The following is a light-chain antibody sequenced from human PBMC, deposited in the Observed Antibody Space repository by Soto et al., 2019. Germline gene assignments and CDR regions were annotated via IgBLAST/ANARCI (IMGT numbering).Light chain of an antibody. CDR1: SSDVGAYDY. CDR2: DVS. V-gene: IGLV2-11*01. CDR3: SSYEGRYSWV. J-gene: IGLJ3*02. Sequence: QPALTQPRSVSGSPGQSVTVSCTGTSSDVGAYDYVSWYQHHPGNAPKMLIYDVSRRPSGVPDRFSASKSGNTASLTISGLQAEDEADYYCSSYEGRYSWVFGGGTKLTVL.